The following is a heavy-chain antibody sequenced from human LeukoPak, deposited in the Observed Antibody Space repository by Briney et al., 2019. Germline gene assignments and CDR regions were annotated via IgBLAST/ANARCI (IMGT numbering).Heavy chain of an antibody. CDR3: ARAGYDSSGYYNYYYYYMDV. V-gene: IGHV4-4*07. Sequence: KPSETLSLICSVSGGSISGYYWSWIRQPAGKGLEWIGRIYTSGSTNYNPTLKSRVTMSVDTSKNQFSLKLSSVTAADTAVYYCARAGYDSSGYYNYYYYYMDVWGKGTTVTVSS. CDR2: IYTSGST. J-gene: IGHJ6*03. CDR1: GGSISGYY. D-gene: IGHD3-22*01.